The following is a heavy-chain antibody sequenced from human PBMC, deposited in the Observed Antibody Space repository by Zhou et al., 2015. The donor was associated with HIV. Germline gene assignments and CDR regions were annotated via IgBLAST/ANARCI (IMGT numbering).Heavy chain of an antibody. CDR3: AKAITYCGGDCYSPSMDV. CDR1: GFTFSNYG. CDR2: ISYDGTNK. V-gene: IGHV3-30*18. J-gene: IGHJ6*02. Sequence: QVQLVESGGGVVQPGRSLRLSCAASGFTFSNYGMHWVRQAPGKGLEWVAVISYDGTNKYYADSVKGRFTISRDNSKSTLYLQMKSLRAEATAVYYCAKAITYCGGDCYSPSMDVWGHGTTVTVSS. D-gene: IGHD2-21*02.